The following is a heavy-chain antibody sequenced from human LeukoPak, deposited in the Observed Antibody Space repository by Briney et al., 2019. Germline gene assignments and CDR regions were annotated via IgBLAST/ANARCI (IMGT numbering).Heavy chain of an antibody. CDR3: ARGRGIAAAGKPTGYFQH. Sequence: SETLSLTCAVYGGSFSGYYWSWIRQPPGKGLEWIGEINHSGSTNYMSSFKSRVTISVDTFKNQFSLKLSSVTAADKAVYYCARGRGIAAAGKPTGYFQHWGQGTLVTVSS. CDR1: GGSFSGYY. D-gene: IGHD6-13*01. V-gene: IGHV4-34*01. CDR2: INHSGST. J-gene: IGHJ1*01.